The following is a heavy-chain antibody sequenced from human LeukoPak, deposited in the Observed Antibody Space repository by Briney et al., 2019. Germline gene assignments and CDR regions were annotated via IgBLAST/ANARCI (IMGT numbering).Heavy chain of an antibody. CDR1: GYTFTGYY. CDR3: ARRGTVVTTQAYYYYMDV. CDR2: INPNSGGT. D-gene: IGHD4-23*01. Sequence: ASVKVSCKASGYTFTGYYMHWVRQAPGQGLEWMGWINPNSGGTNYAQKFQGRVTMTRDTSISTAYMELSRLRSDDTAVYYCARRGTVVTTQAYYYYMDVWGKGTMVTVSS. V-gene: IGHV1-2*02. J-gene: IGHJ6*03.